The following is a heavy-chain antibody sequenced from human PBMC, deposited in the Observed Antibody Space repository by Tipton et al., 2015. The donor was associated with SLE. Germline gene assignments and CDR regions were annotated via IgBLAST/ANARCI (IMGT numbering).Heavy chain of an antibody. CDR3: ARERYCSSSRCLTGYFYFLDV. J-gene: IGHJ6*03. V-gene: IGHV4-59*12. D-gene: IGHD2-2*01. CDR1: GGSISSYY. Sequence: TLSLTCTVSGGSISSYYWSWIRQPPGKGLEWIGYIYYSGSTNYNPSLKSRVTISGDTSKNQFSLKLSSVTAADTAVYYCARERYCSSSRCLTGYFYFLDVWGKGTTVTASS. CDR2: IYYSGST.